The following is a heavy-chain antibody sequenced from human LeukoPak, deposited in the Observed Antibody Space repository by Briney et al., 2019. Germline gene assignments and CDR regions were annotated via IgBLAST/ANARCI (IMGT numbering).Heavy chain of an antibody. Sequence: GESLKISCKGSGYNFTSYWIAWVRQMPGKGLECMGIIYPGDSDTRYSPSFQGQVIISADKSISTAYLQWSSLKASDTAMYYCARHGDTAMVLDYWGQGTLVTVSS. V-gene: IGHV5-51*01. J-gene: IGHJ4*02. CDR1: GYNFTSYW. CDR3: ARHGDTAMVLDY. CDR2: IYPGDSDT. D-gene: IGHD5-18*01.